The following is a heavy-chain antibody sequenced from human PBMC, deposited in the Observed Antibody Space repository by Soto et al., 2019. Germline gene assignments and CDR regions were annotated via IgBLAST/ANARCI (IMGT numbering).Heavy chain of an antibody. CDR2: ISGGGDST. Sequence: GGSLRLSCAASGFPFCSYAIRWVPQVPGKGLEWVSAISGGGDSTYYTDSVKGRFTISRDNSKNTLYLQMNSLRAEDTAVYYCARRGPGTYFDYWGQGTLVTVSS. D-gene: IGHD6-13*01. V-gene: IGHV3-23*01. J-gene: IGHJ4*02. CDR1: GFPFCSYA. CDR3: ARRGPGTYFDY.